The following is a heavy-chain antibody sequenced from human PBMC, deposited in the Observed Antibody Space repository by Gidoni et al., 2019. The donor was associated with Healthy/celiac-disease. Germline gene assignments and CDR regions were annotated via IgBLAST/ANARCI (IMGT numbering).Heavy chain of an antibody. CDR2: IIPIFGTA. Sequence: QVQLVQSGAEVKKPGSSVKVSCKASGGTFSSYAISWVRQAPGQGLEWMGGIIPIFGTANYAQKFQGRVTITADESTSTAYMELSSLRSEDTAVYYCAREGLYCSGGSCYGGDGMDVWGQGTTVTVSS. J-gene: IGHJ6*02. CDR1: GGTFSSYA. CDR3: AREGLYCSGGSCYGGDGMDV. V-gene: IGHV1-69*01. D-gene: IGHD2-15*01.